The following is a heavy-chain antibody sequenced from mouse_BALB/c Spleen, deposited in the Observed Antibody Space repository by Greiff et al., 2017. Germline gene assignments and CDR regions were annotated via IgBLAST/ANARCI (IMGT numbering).Heavy chain of an antibody. CDR2: ISSGGSYT. Sequence: EVKLMESGGDLVKPGGSLKLSCAASGFTFSSYGMSWVRQTPDKRLEWVATISSGGSYTYYPDSVKGRFTISRDNAKNTLYLQMSSLKSEDTAMYYCATYQSYYSNYYAMDYWGQGTSVTVSS. D-gene: IGHD2-5*01. V-gene: IGHV5-6*01. J-gene: IGHJ4*01. CDR1: GFTFSSYG. CDR3: ATYQSYYSNYYAMDY.